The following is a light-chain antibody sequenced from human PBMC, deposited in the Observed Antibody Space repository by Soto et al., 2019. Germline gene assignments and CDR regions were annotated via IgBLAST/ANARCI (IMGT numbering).Light chain of an antibody. Sequence: DIQMTHSPSTLSASVGDRVTITCRASQSISSWLAWYQQKPGKAPKLLIYDASSLESGVPSRFSGSGSGTEFTLTISSLQPDDFATYYCQQYNSYSGTFGQGAKVDXK. CDR1: QSISSW. J-gene: IGKJ1*01. V-gene: IGKV1-5*01. CDR2: DAS. CDR3: QQYNSYSGT.